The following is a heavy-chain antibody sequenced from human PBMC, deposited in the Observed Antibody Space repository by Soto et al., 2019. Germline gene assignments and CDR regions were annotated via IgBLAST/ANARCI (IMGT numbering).Heavy chain of an antibody. CDR2: NSALNGKT. Sequence: QGYLVQSGAEVKRPGASVRVSCKTSGFTFNTHGFSWVRQAPGQGLEWMGWNSALNGKTFYAHNFQDRVIMTTDTSSSTAYMELRGLKSDETAVYYCAAATSIALGFRYLGQGTLVTVSS. V-gene: IGHV1-18*01. J-gene: IGHJ4*02. CDR1: GFTFNTHG. CDR3: AAATSIALGFRY. D-gene: IGHD1-26*01.